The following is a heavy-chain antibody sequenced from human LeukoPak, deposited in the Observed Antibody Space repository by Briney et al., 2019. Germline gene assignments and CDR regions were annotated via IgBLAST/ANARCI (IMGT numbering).Heavy chain of an antibody. CDR2: INWNGGST. D-gene: IGHD1-1*01. Sequence: GGSLRLSCAASGFTFDDYGMSWVRQAPGKGLEWVTGINWNGGSTGYADSVKGRFTISRDNAKNSLYLQMNSLRAEDTALYYCARYNWTANYMGVWGKGTTVTVSS. J-gene: IGHJ6*03. CDR3: ARYNWTANYMGV. CDR1: GFTFDDYG. V-gene: IGHV3-20*04.